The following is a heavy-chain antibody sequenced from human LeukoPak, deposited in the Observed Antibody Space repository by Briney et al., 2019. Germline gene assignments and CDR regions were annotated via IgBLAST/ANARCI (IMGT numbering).Heavy chain of an antibody. Sequence: SETLSLTCTVSGGSISSYYWSWIQQPPGKGLEWIGYIYYSGSTNYNPSLKSRVTISVDTSKNQFSLKLSSVTAADTAVYYCARRMEAHYDILTGYSGNYFDYWGQGTLVTVSS. J-gene: IGHJ4*02. CDR1: GGSISSYY. CDR3: ARRMEAHYDILTGYSGNYFDY. CDR2: IYYSGST. D-gene: IGHD3-9*01. V-gene: IGHV4-59*08.